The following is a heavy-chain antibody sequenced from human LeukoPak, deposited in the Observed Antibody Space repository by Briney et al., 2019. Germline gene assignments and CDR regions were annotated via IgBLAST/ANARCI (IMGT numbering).Heavy chain of an antibody. J-gene: IGHJ6*04. D-gene: IGHD3-10*01. Sequence: ASVKVSCTASGYTFTIYAMHWVRQAPGQRLEWMGWINAGNGNTKYSQKFQGRVTITRDTSASTAYMELSSLRSEDTAVYYCARVRMVRGVISYYYGMDVWGKGTTVTVSS. V-gene: IGHV1-3*01. CDR1: GYTFTIYA. CDR2: INAGNGNT. CDR3: ARVRMVRGVISYYYGMDV.